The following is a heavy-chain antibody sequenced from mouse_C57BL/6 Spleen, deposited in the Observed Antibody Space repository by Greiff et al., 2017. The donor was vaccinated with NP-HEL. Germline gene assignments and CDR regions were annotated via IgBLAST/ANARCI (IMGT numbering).Heavy chain of an antibody. CDR2: ISSGGSYT. Sequence: EVMLVESGGDLVKPGGSLKLSCAASGFTFSSYGMSWVRQTPDKRLEWVATISSGGSYTYYPDSVNGRFTISIDNAKNTLYLQMSNLKSEDTAMYYCARTGNYFDYWGQGTTLTVSS. V-gene: IGHV5-6*01. CDR1: GFTFSSYG. J-gene: IGHJ2*01. D-gene: IGHD4-1*01. CDR3: ARTGNYFDY.